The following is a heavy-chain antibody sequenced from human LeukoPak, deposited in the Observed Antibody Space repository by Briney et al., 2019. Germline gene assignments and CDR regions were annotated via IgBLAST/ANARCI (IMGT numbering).Heavy chain of an antibody. J-gene: IGHJ4*02. D-gene: IGHD3-16*02. CDR3: ARSYGLEADY. CDR2: ISAYNGNT. V-gene: IGHV1-18*01. Sequence: GASVKVSCKASGYTFTSYGISWVRQAPGQGLEWMGWISAYNGNTDYAQKLQGRVTLTRDTSTTTAFMELRNLTSDDTAIYFCARSYGLEADYWGRGTLVTVSS. CDR1: GYTFTSYG.